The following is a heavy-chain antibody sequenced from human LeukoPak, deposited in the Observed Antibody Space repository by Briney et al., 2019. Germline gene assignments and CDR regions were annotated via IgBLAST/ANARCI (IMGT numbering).Heavy chain of an antibody. CDR3: AKDEVTGIAASGGYFDI. CDR1: GFTFSSYS. CDR2: ISSSSSYI. D-gene: IGHD6-13*01. Sequence: GGSLRLSCAASGFTFSSYSMNWVRQAPGKGLEWVSSISSSSSYIYYADSVKGRFTISRDNAKNSLYLQMNSLRAEDTAVYYCAKDEVTGIAASGGYFDIWGQGTMVTVSS. V-gene: IGHV3-21*01. J-gene: IGHJ3*02.